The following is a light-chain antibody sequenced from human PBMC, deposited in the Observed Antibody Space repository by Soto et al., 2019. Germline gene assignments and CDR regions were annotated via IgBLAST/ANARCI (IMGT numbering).Light chain of an antibody. CDR1: QSVDKY. J-gene: IGKJ4*01. CDR2: DAS. V-gene: IGKV3-11*01. CDR3: QHRTNWPLT. Sequence: EIVLTQSPATLSFSPGERATLSCRGSQSVDKYLVWYQQKPGQAPRLLIYDASSRATGIPARFSGSGSGTDFSLTITSLEPEDFAVYYCQHRTNWPLTFGGGTKLEIK.